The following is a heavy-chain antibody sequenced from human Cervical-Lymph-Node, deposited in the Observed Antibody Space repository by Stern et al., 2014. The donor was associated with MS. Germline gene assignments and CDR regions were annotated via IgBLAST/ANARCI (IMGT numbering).Heavy chain of an antibody. Sequence: QVTLKESGPALVKPTQTLTLTCTFSGFSLSTTGMCLSWIRQPPGKALELLALLDWECDKYYSTALKTRLTISKDPSKNQVVLTMTNMAPLDTATYFCVRAREGYYFDYWGQGIPVTVSS. D-gene: IGHD2-21*01. CDR2: LDWECDK. CDR1: GFSLSTTGMC. J-gene: IGHJ4*02. V-gene: IGHV2-70*01. CDR3: VRAREGYYFDY.